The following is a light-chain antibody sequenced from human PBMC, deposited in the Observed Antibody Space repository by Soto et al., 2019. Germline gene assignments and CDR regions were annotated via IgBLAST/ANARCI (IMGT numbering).Light chain of an antibody. J-gene: IGLJ2*01. V-gene: IGLV1-44*01. CDR1: SSNIGSNT. CDR2: SNN. CDR3: AAWDDSPNGVV. Sequence: QPVLTQPPSASGTPGQRVTISCSGSSSNIGSNTVNWYQQLPGTAPKLLIYSNNQRPSGVPDRFSGSKSGTSASLAISGLQSEDEADYYCAAWDDSPNGVVFGGGTKLTVL.